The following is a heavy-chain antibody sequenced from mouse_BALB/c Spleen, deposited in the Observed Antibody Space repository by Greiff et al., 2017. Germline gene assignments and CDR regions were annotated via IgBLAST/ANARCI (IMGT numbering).Heavy chain of an antibody. Sequence: QVQLQQPGAELVKPGASVKLSCKASGYTFTSYWMHWVKQRPGQGLEWIGEINPSNGRTNYNEKFKSKATLTVDKTSSTAYMQLSSLTSEDSAVYYCAGGNYGAYWGQGTLVTVSA. CDR1: GYTFTSYW. CDR2: INPSNGRT. J-gene: IGHJ3*01. V-gene: IGHV1S81*02. CDR3: AGGNYGAY. D-gene: IGHD2-1*01.